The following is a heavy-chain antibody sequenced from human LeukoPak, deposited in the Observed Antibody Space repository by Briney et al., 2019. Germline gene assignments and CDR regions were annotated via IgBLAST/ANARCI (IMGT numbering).Heavy chain of an antibody. CDR1: GFTFTSYW. D-gene: IGHD5-24*01. CDR2: INQDGSEK. Sequence: GGSLRLSCAASGFTFTSYWMTWVRQAPEKGLEWVANINQDGSEKWFVDSVGGRFTISRDNAKSSVYLQTNSLRAEDTALYYCARHRQYNFDSWGQGTLVTVSS. J-gene: IGHJ4*02. CDR3: ARHRQYNFDS. V-gene: IGHV3-7*03.